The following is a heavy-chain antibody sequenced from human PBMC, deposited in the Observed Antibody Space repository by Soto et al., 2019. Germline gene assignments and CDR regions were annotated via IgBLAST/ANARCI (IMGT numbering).Heavy chain of an antibody. CDR2: ISGSGDST. Sequence: GSLTASRASSGFTICRCALSRVRQVPGKGLEWVSGISGSGDSTYYAESVKGRFTISRDNSKNTLYLQMNSLRVEDTAVYYCAKEKYFGELGPSEYWGQGTLVTVSS. V-gene: IGHV3-23*01. D-gene: IGHD3-10*01. CDR3: AKEKYFGELGPSEY. CDR1: GFTICRCA. J-gene: IGHJ4*02.